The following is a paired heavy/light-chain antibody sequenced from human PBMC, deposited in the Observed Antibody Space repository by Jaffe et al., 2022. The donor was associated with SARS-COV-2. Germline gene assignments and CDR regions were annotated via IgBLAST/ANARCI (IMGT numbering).Heavy chain of an antibody. D-gene: IGHD3-3*01. V-gene: IGHV3-23*01. CDR1: GFTFSSYA. J-gene: IGHJ4*02. Sequence: EVQLLESGGGLVQPGGSLRLSCAASGFTFSSYAMSWVRQAPGKGLEWVSAISGSGFSTYYADFVKGRFTISRDNSKNTLYLQMNSLRAEDTAVFYCARDPTSAIFGVVPNYWGQGTVVTVSS. CDR2: ISGSGFST. CDR3: ARDPTSAIFGVVPNY.
Light chain of an antibody. CDR1: QGISTY. Sequence: DIQMTQSPSSLSASVGDRVTITCRASQGISTYLAWFQQKPGKAPKSLIYAASSLQSGVPSNFSGSGSGTDFTLTISSLQPEDFATYYCQQYSSYPLTFGGGTKVEIK. CDR3: QQYSSYPLT. J-gene: IGKJ4*01. CDR2: AAS. V-gene: IGKV1-16*02.